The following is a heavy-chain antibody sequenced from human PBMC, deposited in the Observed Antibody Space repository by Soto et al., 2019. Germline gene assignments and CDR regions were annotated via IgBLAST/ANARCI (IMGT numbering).Heavy chain of an antibody. CDR1: SASFSKYY. J-gene: IGHJ4*02. CDR3: ASVTFGGVVLAH. D-gene: IGHD3-16*01. V-gene: IGHV4-59*01. Sequence: SETLSLTCTVSSASFSKYYWSWIRQPPGKGLEWIGYIYFNGNTNYNPSLKRRVTISIDTSKKQISLNLTSVTDADTAVYYCASVTFGGVVLAHWGQGTLVTVS. CDR2: IYFNGNT.